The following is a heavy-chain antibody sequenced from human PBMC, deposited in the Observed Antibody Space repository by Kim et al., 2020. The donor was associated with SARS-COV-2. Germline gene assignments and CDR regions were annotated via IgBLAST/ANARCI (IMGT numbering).Heavy chain of an antibody. J-gene: IGHJ4*02. V-gene: IGHV4-4*07. Sequence: SETLSLTCTVSGASISDNYWTWIRQPAGKGLEWIGRMYISGTTNYNPSLKGRVTISLDTSKNQVSLTLTSVTAADTAVYYCARVATSPRRPIDYWGQGILVSVSS. CDR2: MYISGTT. CDR3: ARVATSPRRPIDY. CDR1: GASISDNY.